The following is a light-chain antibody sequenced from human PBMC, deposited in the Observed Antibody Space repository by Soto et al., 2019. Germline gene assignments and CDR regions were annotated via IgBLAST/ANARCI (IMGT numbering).Light chain of an antibody. J-gene: IGLJ3*02. CDR1: RSDVGGYNY. Sequence: QSVLTPPPSASGSPGQSVTISCTGTRSDVGGYNYVSWYQQHPGKAPKLMIYEVSKRPSGVPDRFSGSKSGNTASLTVSGLQAEDEADYYCSSYAGSNHKGVVGGGTQLTVL. CDR2: EVS. CDR3: SSYAGSNHKGV. V-gene: IGLV2-8*01.